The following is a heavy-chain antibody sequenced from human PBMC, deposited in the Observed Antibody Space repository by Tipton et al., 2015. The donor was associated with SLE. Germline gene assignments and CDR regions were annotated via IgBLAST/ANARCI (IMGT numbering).Heavy chain of an antibody. CDR1: GGSISSGGYS. CDR2: IYHSGST. D-gene: IGHD1-1*01. CDR3: ARVRNWNDFHFDY. J-gene: IGHJ4*02. Sequence: TLSLTCAVSGGSISSGGYSWSWIRQPPGKGLEWIGYIYHSGSTYYNPSLKSRVTISVDRSKNQFSLKLSSVTAADTAVYYCARVRNWNDFHFDYWGQGTLVTVSS. V-gene: IGHV4-30-2*01.